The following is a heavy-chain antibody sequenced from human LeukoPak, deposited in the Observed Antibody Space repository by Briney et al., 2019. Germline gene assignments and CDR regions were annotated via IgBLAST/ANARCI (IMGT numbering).Heavy chain of an antibody. CDR3: AREQDSGGNSEFHALDV. D-gene: IGHD4-23*01. CDR2: IIPLVALP. J-gene: IGHJ3*01. Sequence: VASVKVSCKASGGIFTSYTISWVRQAPGQGLEWMGRIIPLVALPSPAQRFQDRITITADRSASTAYMELSSLTSEDTAVYYCAREQDSGGNSEFHALDVWGQGTLVTVSS. CDR1: GGIFTSYT. V-gene: IGHV1-69*04.